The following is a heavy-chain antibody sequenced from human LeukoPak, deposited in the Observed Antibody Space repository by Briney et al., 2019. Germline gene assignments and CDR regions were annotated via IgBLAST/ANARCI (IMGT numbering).Heavy chain of an antibody. CDR2: ISAYNGNT. D-gene: IGHD6-19*01. CDR3: ARDLFQGIAVAGNFDY. J-gene: IGHJ4*02. CDR1: GYTFTSYG. V-gene: IGHV1-18*01. Sequence: ASVKVSCKASGYTFTSYGISWVRQAPGQGLEWMGWISAYNGNTNYAQKFQGRVTMTTDTSTSTAYMELRSLRSDDTAVYYCARDLFQGIAVAGNFDYWGQGTLVTVSS.